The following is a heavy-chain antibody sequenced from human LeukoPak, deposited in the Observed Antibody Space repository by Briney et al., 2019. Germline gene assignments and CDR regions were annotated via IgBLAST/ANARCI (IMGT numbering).Heavy chain of an antibody. CDR3: AREDYDFWSATPKGIDH. D-gene: IGHD3-3*01. CDR2: IIPIFGTA. J-gene: IGHJ4*02. Sequence: SVKVSCKASGGTFSSYAISWVRQAPGQGLEWMGGIIPIFGTANYAQKFQGRVTITADESTSTAYMELSSLRSEDTAVYYCAREDYDFWSATPKGIDHWGQGTLVTVSS. CDR1: GGTFSSYA. V-gene: IGHV1-69*13.